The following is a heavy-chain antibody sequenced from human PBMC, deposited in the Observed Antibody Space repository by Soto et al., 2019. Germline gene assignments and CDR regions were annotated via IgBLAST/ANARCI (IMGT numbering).Heavy chain of an antibody. D-gene: IGHD3-10*01. V-gene: IGHV1-8*01. J-gene: IGHJ4*02. CDR1: GYTFTSYD. CDR3: ARSVGGSNVNFDY. CDR2: MNPDSGNT. Sequence: QVQLVQCGPEVRTPGASVKVSCKASGYTFTSYDINWVRQATGQGPEWMGWMNPDSGNTGYVQKFQGRVTMTRNTAISTAYMELSSLRPEDTAVYYCARSVGGSNVNFDYWGQGTLVTVSS.